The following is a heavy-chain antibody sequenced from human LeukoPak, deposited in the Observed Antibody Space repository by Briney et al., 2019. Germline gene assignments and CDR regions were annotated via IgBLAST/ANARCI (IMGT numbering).Heavy chain of an antibody. CDR3: AKVAYYGSGSYYYFDY. Sequence: GGSLRLSCAASGFTFSSYAMSWVRQAPGKGLEWVSAISGSGGSTYYADSVKGRFTISRDNSKNTLYLQMNSLRAEDTAVYYCAKVAYYGSGSYYYFDYWGQGTLVTVSS. CDR2: ISGSGGST. V-gene: IGHV3-23*01. CDR1: GFTFSSYA. D-gene: IGHD3-10*01. J-gene: IGHJ4*02.